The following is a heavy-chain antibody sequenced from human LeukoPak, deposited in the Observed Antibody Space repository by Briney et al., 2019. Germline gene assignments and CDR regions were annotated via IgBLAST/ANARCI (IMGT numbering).Heavy chain of an antibody. CDR3: AKPGLWSGYPIDAFDI. Sequence: PGGSLRLSCAASGFAFGDYAMHWVRQAPGKGLEWVSLISGDGGSTYYADSVKGRFTISRDNSKNSLYLQMNSLRTEDTALYYCAKPGLWSGYPIDAFDIWGQGTMVTVSS. D-gene: IGHD3-3*01. CDR1: GFAFGDYA. V-gene: IGHV3-43*02. J-gene: IGHJ3*02. CDR2: ISGDGGST.